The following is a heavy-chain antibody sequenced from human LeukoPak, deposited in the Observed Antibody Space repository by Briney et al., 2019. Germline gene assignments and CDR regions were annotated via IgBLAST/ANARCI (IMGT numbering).Heavy chain of an antibody. CDR3: AKDIQCTY. CDR1: GFTFSRYW. CDR2: IDIDGRST. Sequence: GGSLRLSCAASGFTFSRYWMHWVRQGPGKGLVWVSRIDIDGRSTTYADSVKGRFAISRDNAKNTLYLQMNSLRAEDTAVYHCAKDIQCTYWGQGTLVTVSS. J-gene: IGHJ4*02. D-gene: IGHD2-21*01. V-gene: IGHV3-74*01.